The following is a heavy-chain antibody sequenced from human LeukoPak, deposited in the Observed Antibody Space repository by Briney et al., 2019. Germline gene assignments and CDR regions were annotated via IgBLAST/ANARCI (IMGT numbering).Heavy chain of an antibody. J-gene: IGHJ4*02. Sequence: ASVKVSCKASGYTFTGYYMHWVRQAPGQGLEWMGWINPNSGGTNYAQKFQGRVTMTRDTSISTAYMELSRLRSDDTAVYYCARGPTSGNSGGHFDYWGQGTLVTVSS. CDR2: INPNSGGT. CDR3: ARGPTSGNSGGHFDY. CDR1: GYTFTGYY. D-gene: IGHD3-10*01. V-gene: IGHV1-2*02.